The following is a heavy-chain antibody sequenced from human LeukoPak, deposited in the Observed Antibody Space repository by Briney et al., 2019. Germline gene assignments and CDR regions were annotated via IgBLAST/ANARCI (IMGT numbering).Heavy chain of an antibody. J-gene: IGHJ4*02. V-gene: IGHV4-34*01. CDR2: INHSGST. Sequence: SETLSLTCAVDGGSFSGYYWSWIRQPPGKGLEWIGEINHSGSTNHSPSLKSRVTISVDTSKNQFSLKLRSVTAADTAVYYCARGPLYYYDSSSRSYYFDYWGQGTLVTVSS. CDR1: GGSFSGYY. CDR3: ARGPLYYYDSSSRSYYFDY. D-gene: IGHD3-22*01.